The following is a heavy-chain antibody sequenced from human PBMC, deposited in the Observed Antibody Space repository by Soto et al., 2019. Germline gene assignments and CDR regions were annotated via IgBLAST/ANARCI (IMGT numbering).Heavy chain of an antibody. CDR2: INPNSGGT. J-gene: IGHJ6*02. V-gene: IGHV1-2*04. Sequence: ASVKVSCKASGYTFTGYYMHWVRQAPGQGLEWMGWINPNSGGTNYAQKFQGWVTMTRDTSISTAYMELNRLRSDDTAVYYCAREIGSSGYTNYYYYGMDVWGQGTTVTVSS. CDR3: AREIGSSGYTNYYYYGMDV. CDR1: GYTFTGYY. D-gene: IGHD3-22*01.